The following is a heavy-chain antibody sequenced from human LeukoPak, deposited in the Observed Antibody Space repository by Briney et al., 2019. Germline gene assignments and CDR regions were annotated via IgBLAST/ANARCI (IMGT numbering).Heavy chain of an antibody. CDR3: ARYRFGY. CDR2: ISYDGSNK. CDR1: GFTFSSYA. V-gene: IGHV3-30-3*01. D-gene: IGHD3-10*01. J-gene: IGHJ4*02. Sequence: GGSLRPSCAASGFTFSSYAMHWVRQAPGKGLEWVAVISYDGSNKYYADSVKGRFTISRDNSKNTLYLQMNSLRAEDTAVYYCARYRFGYWGQGTLVTVSS.